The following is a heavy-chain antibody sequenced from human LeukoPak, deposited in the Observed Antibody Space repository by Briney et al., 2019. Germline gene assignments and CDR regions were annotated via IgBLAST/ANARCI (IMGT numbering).Heavy chain of an antibody. CDR1: GFTVSSNY. CDR2: IGTAGDT. Sequence: GGSLRLSCAASGFTVSSNYMSWVRQAPGKGLEWVSAIGTAGDTYYPGSVKGRFTISRENAKNSLYLQMNSLRAGDTAVYYCARGRDSGDCSSTSCFEFDYWGQGTLVTVSS. D-gene: IGHD2-2*01. V-gene: IGHV3-13*01. CDR3: ARGRDSGDCSSTSCFEFDY. J-gene: IGHJ4*02.